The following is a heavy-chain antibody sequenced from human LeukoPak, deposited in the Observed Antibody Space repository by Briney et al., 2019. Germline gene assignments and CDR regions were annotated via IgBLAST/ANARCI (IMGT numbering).Heavy chain of an antibody. CDR2: ISGSGGST. CDR1: GFTFSSYA. V-gene: IGHV3-23*01. CDR3: AKDPVEMATITEYFQH. D-gene: IGHD5-24*01. J-gene: IGHJ1*01. Sequence: GGSLRLSCAASGFTFSSYAMSWVRQAPGKGLEWVSAISGSGGSTYYADSVKGRFTISRDNSKNTLYLQMDSLRAEATAVYYCAKDPVEMATITEYFQHWGQGTLVTVSS.